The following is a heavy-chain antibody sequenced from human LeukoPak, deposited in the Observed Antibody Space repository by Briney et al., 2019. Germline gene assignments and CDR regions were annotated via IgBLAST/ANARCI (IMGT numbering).Heavy chain of an antibody. V-gene: IGHV3-11*01. J-gene: IGHJ4*02. CDR2: ISSSGSTI. CDR3: VRIAVAGHFDY. CDR1: GFTVSSNY. D-gene: IGHD6-19*01. Sequence: GGSLRLSCAASGFTVSSNYMSWVRQAPGKGLEWVSYISSSGSTIYYADSVKGRFTIPRDNAKNSLYLQMNSLRAEDTAVYYCVRIAVAGHFDYWGQGTLVTVSS.